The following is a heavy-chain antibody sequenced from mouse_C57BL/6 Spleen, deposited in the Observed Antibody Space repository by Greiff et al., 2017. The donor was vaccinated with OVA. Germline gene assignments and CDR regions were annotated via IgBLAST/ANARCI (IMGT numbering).Heavy chain of an antibody. Sequence: VQLQQPGAELVKPGASVKLSCKASGYTFTSYWMQWVKQRPGQGLEWIGEIDPSDSYTNYNQQLKGKATLTVDTSSSTAYMQLSSLTTEDSAVYYCAKQFAYWGQGTLVTVSA. CDR1: GYTFTSYW. J-gene: IGHJ3*01. CDR2: IDPSDSYT. CDR3: AKQFAY. V-gene: IGHV1-50*01.